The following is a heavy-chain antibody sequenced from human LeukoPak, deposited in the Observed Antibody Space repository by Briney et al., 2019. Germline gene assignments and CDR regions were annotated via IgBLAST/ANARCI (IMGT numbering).Heavy chain of an antibody. V-gene: IGHV3-7*01. CDR3: ATGPSFCGGDCYYYFAY. Sequence: PGGSLRLSCAASGITFSSSWMSWVRQAPGKGLEWVANIKPDESEKSYVDSVKGRFTISRDNAKNSLYLQMHSLRAEDTALCYCATGPSFCGGDCYYYFAYWGQGTLVTVSS. CDR1: GITFSSSW. D-gene: IGHD2-21*01. J-gene: IGHJ4*02. CDR2: IKPDESEK.